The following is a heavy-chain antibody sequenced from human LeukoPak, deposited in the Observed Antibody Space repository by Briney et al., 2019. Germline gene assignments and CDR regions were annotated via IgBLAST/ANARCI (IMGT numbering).Heavy chain of an antibody. CDR2: IYYSGST. CDR3: ARSTGNWFDP. CDR1: GGSISSYY. D-gene: IGHD2-2*01. J-gene: IGHJ5*02. Sequence: PSETLSLTCTVSGGSISSYYWSWIRQPPGKGLEWIGYIYYSGSTNCNPSLKSRVTISVDTSKNQFSLKLSSVTAADTAVYYCARSTGNWFDPWGQGTLVTVSS. V-gene: IGHV4-59*01.